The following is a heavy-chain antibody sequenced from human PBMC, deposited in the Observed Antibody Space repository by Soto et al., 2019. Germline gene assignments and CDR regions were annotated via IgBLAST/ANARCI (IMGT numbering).Heavy chain of an antibody. CDR3: AREGGMATNFDY. CDR1: RFSFGSYA. J-gene: IGHJ4*02. Sequence: GGSLRLSCVGSRFSFGSYAMHWVRQAPGKGLEWVGVISYDGTKRDYADSVRGRFTISRDNSKDTVYLELNSLRDEDTAVYYCAREGGMATNFDYWGQGTLVTVSS. CDR2: ISYDGTKR. V-gene: IGHV3-30*04. D-gene: IGHD2-8*01.